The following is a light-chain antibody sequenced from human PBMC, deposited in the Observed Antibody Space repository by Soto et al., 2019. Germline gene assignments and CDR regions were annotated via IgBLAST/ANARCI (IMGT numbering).Light chain of an antibody. Sequence: EIVMTQSPATLSVSPGERATLSCRASQSVSSNFAWYQQKPGQAPRLLIYDISARATGIPTRFSGSGSGTEFTLTISSLQSEDFAVYYCQQYNDWPLTFGGGTKVEIK. V-gene: IGKV3D-15*01. CDR2: DIS. CDR1: QSVSSN. J-gene: IGKJ4*01. CDR3: QQYNDWPLT.